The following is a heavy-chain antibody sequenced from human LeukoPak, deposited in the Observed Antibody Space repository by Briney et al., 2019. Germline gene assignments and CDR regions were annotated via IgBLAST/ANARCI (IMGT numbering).Heavy chain of an antibody. CDR2: IYSGGST. CDR3: ATVIDNSGSLGF. Sequence: GGSLSLSCAASGFTVSNNYMSWVRQAPGKGLEWVSVIYSGGSTYYTDSVKGRFTISRDSSKHTLYLQMNSLRAEDTAVYYCATVIDNSGSLGFWSQGTLVTVSS. CDR1: GFTVSNNY. J-gene: IGHJ4*02. D-gene: IGHD3-22*01. V-gene: IGHV3-53*01.